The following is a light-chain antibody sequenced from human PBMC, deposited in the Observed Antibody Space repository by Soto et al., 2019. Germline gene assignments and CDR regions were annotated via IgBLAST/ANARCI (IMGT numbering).Light chain of an antibody. J-gene: IGKJ1*01. CDR3: QQLNGSPWT. Sequence: IQLTQSPSSLSASVGDRVTITCRASPAIASFLAWYQQKPGTAPKLLIYGASTLQSGVPSRFSGSRSGTDYTLTIGSLQPEDFATYYCQQLNGSPWTFGQGTKVDNK. CDR2: GAS. CDR1: PAIASF. V-gene: IGKV1-9*01.